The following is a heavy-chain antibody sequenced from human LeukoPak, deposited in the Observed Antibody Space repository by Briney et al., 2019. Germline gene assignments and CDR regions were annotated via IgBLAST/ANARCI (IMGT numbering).Heavy chain of an antibody. CDR2: IYYSGST. J-gene: IGHJ5*02. D-gene: IGHD2-15*01. Sequence: SETLSLTCTVSGGSISSYYWSWIRQPPGKGLEWIGYIYYSGSTNYNPSLKSRVTISVDTSKNQFSLKLSSVAAADTAVYYCARDRVADGWFDPWGQGTLVTVSS. CDR3: ARDRVADGWFDP. V-gene: IGHV4-59*01. CDR1: GGSISSYY.